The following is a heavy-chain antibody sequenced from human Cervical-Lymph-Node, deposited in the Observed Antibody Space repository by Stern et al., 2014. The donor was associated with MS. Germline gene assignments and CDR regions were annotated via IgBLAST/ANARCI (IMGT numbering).Heavy chain of an antibody. D-gene: IGHD2-2*01. J-gene: IGHJ4*02. V-gene: IGHV2-5*01. Sequence: QVTLRESGPTLVKPTQTLTLTCTFSGFSLTTSGVGVGWIRQPPGKALEWLSLSYGNGNKRFSPSLKRRLTITKDTSKNQVVLTMTNMDPVDTATYYCGHSPATLAMGVDYWGQGSLVTVSS. CDR1: GFSLTTSGVG. CDR2: SYGNGNK. CDR3: GHSPATLAMGVDY.